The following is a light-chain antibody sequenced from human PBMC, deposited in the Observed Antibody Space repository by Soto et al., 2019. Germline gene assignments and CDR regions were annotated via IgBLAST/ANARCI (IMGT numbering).Light chain of an antibody. CDR3: QVWDSSTWV. CDR1: DIGSKN. CDR2: RDT. Sequence: SYELTQPLSVSVALGQTARITCGGNDIGSKNVHWYHQRPGQAPVLVIYRDTNRPSGIPERFSGSNSRNTATLTITRAQGGDEGDYYCQVWDSSTWVFGGGTKVTVL. J-gene: IGLJ3*02. V-gene: IGLV3-9*01.